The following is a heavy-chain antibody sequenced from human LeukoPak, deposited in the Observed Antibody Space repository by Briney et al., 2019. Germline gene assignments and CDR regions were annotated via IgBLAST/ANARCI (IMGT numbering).Heavy chain of an antibody. CDR2: ISRSSTTI. Sequence: GGSLRLSCAASGFTFSGYNMNWVRQAPGKGPEWVSYISRSSTTIKYADSVKGRFTISRDNAKNSVYLQMNSLRDEDTAVYYCARDYGDHGEYFDYWGQGTLVTVSS. J-gene: IGHJ4*02. D-gene: IGHD4-17*01. CDR1: GFTFSGYN. CDR3: ARDYGDHGEYFDY. V-gene: IGHV3-48*02.